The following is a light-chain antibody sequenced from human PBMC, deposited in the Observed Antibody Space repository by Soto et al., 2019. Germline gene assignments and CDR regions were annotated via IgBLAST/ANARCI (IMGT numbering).Light chain of an antibody. V-gene: IGLV1-44*01. J-gene: IGLJ3*02. CDR1: SSNIGSNT. CDR3: AAWDDSLNGWV. Sequence: QSVLTQPPSASGTPGQRVTISCSRSSSNIGSNTVNWYQQLPGTAPKVLIYSDNQRPSGVPDRFSGSKSGTSASLAISGLQSEDEADYYCAAWDDSLNGWVFGGGTKLTVL. CDR2: SDN.